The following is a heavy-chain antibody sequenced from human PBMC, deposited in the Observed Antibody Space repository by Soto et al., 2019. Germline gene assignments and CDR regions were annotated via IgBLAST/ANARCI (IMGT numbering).Heavy chain of an antibody. CDR2: LYPVDSDI. CDR1: GSSFPVYW. Sequence: GESLNISCKCSGSSFPVYWIGWVRQRPGQGLEWMGILYPVDSDIRYSPSFQGQVTISADKSITTAYLQWSSLQASDTAMYYCATQDGSGSLDYWGQGTLVTVSS. V-gene: IGHV5-51*01. D-gene: IGHD3-10*01. CDR3: ATQDGSGSLDY. J-gene: IGHJ4*02.